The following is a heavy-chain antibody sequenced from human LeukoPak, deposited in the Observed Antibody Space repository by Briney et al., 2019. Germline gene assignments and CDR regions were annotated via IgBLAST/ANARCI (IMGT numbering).Heavy chain of an antibody. J-gene: IGHJ5*02. CDR2: IYYSGRT. Sequence: SETRSLTCTVSGGFISSSSYYWGWIRQPPGKGLEWIGSIYYSGRTYYNPSLKSRVTISVDTSKNQFSLQLSSVTAADTAVYYCARDDYGGEHWFHPWGQGTLVTVSS. V-gene: IGHV4-39*07. D-gene: IGHD4-23*01. CDR3: ARDDYGGEHWFHP. CDR1: GGFISSSSYY.